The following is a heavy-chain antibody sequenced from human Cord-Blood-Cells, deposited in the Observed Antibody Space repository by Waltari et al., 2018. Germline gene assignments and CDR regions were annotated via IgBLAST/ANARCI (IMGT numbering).Heavy chain of an antibody. CDR3: AATRHYDFWSGHPYYYYGMDV. V-gene: IGHV3-7*01. CDR1: GFTFSSYW. Sequence: EVQLVESGGGLVQPGGSLRLSCAASGFTFSSYWMSWVSQAPGKGLEWVANIKQDGSEKYYVDTVKGRFNTSRDNAKNSLYLQMNSMRAEDTAVYYCAATRHYDFWSGHPYYYYGMDVWGQGTTVTVSS. CDR2: IKQDGSEK. D-gene: IGHD3-3*01. J-gene: IGHJ6*02.